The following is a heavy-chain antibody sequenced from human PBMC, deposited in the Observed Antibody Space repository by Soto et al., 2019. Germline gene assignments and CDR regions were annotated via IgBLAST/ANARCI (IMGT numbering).Heavy chain of an antibody. J-gene: IGHJ4*02. CDR2: ISTYNGNT. D-gene: IGHD1-26*01. V-gene: IGHV1-18*01. Sequence: QVHLVQSGAEVKKPGASVKVSCKASGYTFTNYGISWVRQAPGQGLEWTGWISTYNGNTNYAQKLQGRVTLTTDTSTTTAYMELRSLRSDDTAVYYCGRSVSSGNYGWAHWGQGTLVTVSS. CDR1: GYTFTNYG. CDR3: GRSVSSGNYGWAH.